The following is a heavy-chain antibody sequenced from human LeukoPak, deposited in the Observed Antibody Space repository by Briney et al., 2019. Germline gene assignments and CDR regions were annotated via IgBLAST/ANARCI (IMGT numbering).Heavy chain of an antibody. CDR2: ISSSGAST. CDR3: AKGWLTGELPSAGRHW. J-gene: IGHJ4*02. CDR1: GFPFSSYA. D-gene: IGHD1-7*01. V-gene: IGHV3-23*01. Sequence: GGSLRLSCAVSGFPFSSYAMSWVRQAPGKGLEWVSGISSSGASTYYADSVKGRFTISRDNPKNTLYLQMNSLRAEDTAVYYCAKGWLTGELPSAGRHWWGQGALLTGS.